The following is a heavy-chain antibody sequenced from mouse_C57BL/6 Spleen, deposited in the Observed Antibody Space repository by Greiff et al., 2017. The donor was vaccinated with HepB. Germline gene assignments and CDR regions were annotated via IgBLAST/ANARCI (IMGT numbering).Heavy chain of an antibody. CDR2: IRLKSDNYAT. CDR1: GFTFSNYW. D-gene: IGHD1-1*01. J-gene: IGHJ1*03. V-gene: IGHV6-3*01. CDR3: TSYYYGSSYWYFDV. Sequence: EVQVVESGGGLVQPGGSMKLSCVASGFTFSNYWMNWVRQSPEKGLEWVAQIRLKSDNYATHYAESVKGRFTISRDDSKSSVYLQMNNLRAEDTGIYYCTSYYYGSSYWYFDVWGTGTTVTVSS.